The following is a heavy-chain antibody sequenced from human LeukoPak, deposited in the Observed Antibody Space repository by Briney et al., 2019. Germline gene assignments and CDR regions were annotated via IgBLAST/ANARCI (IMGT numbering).Heavy chain of an antibody. D-gene: IGHD2-2*01. J-gene: IGHJ6*02. CDR1: GFIFSSYW. Sequence: PGGSLRLSCAASGFIFSSYWMNWVRQAPGKGLEWVANIKQDGSEKYYVDSVKGRFTISRDNAKNSLYLQMNSLRAEDTALYHCARTVVVPAAGYYYGMDVWGQGTTVTVSS. CDR2: IKQDGSEK. CDR3: ARTVVVPAAGYYYGMDV. V-gene: IGHV3-7*03.